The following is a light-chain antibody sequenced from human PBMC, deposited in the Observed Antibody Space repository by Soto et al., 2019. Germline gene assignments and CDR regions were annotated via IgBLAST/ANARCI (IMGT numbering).Light chain of an antibody. CDR1: SSDVGGYDY. V-gene: IGLV2-8*01. Sequence: QSALTQPPSASGSPGQSVTISCTGTSSDVGGYDYVSWYQQHPGTAPKLMVYAVNKRPSGVPDRFSGSKSGNTASLTVSGLQAEDEADYYCSSYAGSNTFVFGTGTKLTVL. CDR3: SSYAGSNTFV. J-gene: IGLJ1*01. CDR2: AVN.